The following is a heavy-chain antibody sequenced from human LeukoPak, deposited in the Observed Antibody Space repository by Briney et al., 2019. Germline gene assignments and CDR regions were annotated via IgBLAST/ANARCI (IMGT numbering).Heavy chain of an antibody. CDR3: ARYGYSYGPTYFDY. V-gene: IGHV4-4*07. D-gene: IGHD5-18*01. CDR1: GGSISSFY. CDR2: IYTSGST. J-gene: IGHJ4*02. Sequence: SETLSLTCTVSGGSISSFYWSWIRQPAGKGLEWIGRIYTSGSTNYNPSLKSRVTMSVDTSKNQFSLKLSSVTAADTAVYYCARYGYSYGPTYFDYWGQGTLVTVSS.